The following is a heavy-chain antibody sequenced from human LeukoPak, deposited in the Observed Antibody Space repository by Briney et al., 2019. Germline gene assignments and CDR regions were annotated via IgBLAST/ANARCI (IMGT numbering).Heavy chain of an antibody. D-gene: IGHD3-3*01. Sequence: GGSLRLSCAASGFTVSSNYMSWVRQAPGKGLEWVSVIYSGGSTCYADSMKGRFTISRDNSKNTLYLQMNSLRAEDTAVYYCARERVVAFYFDYWGQGTLVTVSS. CDR1: GFTVSSNY. CDR3: ARERVVAFYFDY. CDR2: IYSGGST. J-gene: IGHJ4*02. V-gene: IGHV3-53*01.